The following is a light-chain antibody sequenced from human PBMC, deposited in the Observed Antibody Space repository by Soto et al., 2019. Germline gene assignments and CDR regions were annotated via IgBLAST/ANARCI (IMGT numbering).Light chain of an antibody. V-gene: IGKV1-39*01. Sequence: IQVTQSPSSLSASVGDRVTITCRASQYISNHLNWYQQKLGKAPKLLIYAASSLQSGVPSRFSGSGSGTDFTLTINNLQPEDFGTYYCQQSNGALTWTFGQGTKVDIK. CDR3: QQSNGALTWT. CDR2: AAS. J-gene: IGKJ1*01. CDR1: QYISNH.